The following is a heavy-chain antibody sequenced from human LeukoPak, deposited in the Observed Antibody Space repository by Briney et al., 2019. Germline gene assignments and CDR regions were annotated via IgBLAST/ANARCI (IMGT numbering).Heavy chain of an antibody. CDR3: ARAGAAYCSGGSCYSKEKY. D-gene: IGHD2-15*01. CDR2: IRAYIGNT. J-gene: IGHJ4*02. V-gene: IGHV1-18*01. Sequence: GASVKGTCKASGYTFTSYGISWVGQAPGQGIEWMGWIRAYIGNTNYEQKLQGRVTMTTDISTSTAYMELRSLRSDDTAVYYCARAGAAYCSGGSCYSKEKYWCQGTLVIVSS. CDR1: GYTFTSYG.